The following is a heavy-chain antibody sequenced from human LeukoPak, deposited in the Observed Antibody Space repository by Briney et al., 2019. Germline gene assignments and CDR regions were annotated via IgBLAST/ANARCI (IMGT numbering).Heavy chain of an antibody. Sequence: GGSLRLSCTASGFTFSSYWMHWVRQAPGKGLVWVSRINSDGGSTSYADSVKGRYTISRDNAKNTLYLQMNSLRAEDTAVYYCARRIQGMAPYYFDYWGQGTLVTVSS. CDR3: ARRIQGMAPYYFDY. CDR1: GFTFSSYW. V-gene: IGHV3-74*01. J-gene: IGHJ4*02. CDR2: INSDGGST. D-gene: IGHD5-24*01.